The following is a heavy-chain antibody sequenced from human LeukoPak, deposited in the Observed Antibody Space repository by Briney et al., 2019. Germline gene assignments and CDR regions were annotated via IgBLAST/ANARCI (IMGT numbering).Heavy chain of an antibody. CDR2: TKQDGSEK. Sequence: TGGSLRLSCAASGFTFSSYWMSWVRQAPGKGLEWVANTKQDGSEKYYVDSVKGRFTISRDNAKNSLYLQMNSLRAEDTAVYYCARAPAVAGTIAEYFQHWGQGTLVTVSS. CDR1: GFTFSSYW. V-gene: IGHV3-7*01. D-gene: IGHD6-19*01. CDR3: ARAPAVAGTIAEYFQH. J-gene: IGHJ1*01.